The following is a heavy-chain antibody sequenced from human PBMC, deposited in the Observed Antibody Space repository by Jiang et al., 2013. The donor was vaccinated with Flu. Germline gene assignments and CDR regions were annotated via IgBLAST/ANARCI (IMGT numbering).Heavy chain of an antibody. D-gene: IGHD4-17*01. J-gene: IGHJ4*02. V-gene: IGHV3-15*01. CDR1: GFTFSNAW. CDR2: IKSKTDGGTT. Sequence: QLVESGGGLVKPGGSLRLSCAASGFTFSNAWMSWVRQAPGKGLEWVGRIKSKTDGGTTDYAAPVKGRFTISRDDSKNTLYLQMNSLKTEDTAVYYCTASPDYGDYVSYFDYWGQGTLVTVSS. CDR3: TASPDYGDYVSYFDY.